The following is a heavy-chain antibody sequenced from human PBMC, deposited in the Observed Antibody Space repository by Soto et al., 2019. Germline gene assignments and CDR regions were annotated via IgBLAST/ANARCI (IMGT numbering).Heavy chain of an antibody. CDR3: ATAYDSNHLYDFQY. J-gene: IGHJ4*02. V-gene: IGHV1-18*04. D-gene: IGHD3-3*01. CDR2: ISPYNGNT. CDR1: GYTFTSYG. Sequence: ASVKVSCKASGYTFTSYGISWVRQAPGQGLEWMGWISPYNGNTNYAQKLQGRVTMTTDTSTTTAHMELRSLISDDTAVYYCATAYDSNHLYDFQYLGQGTLVNVSS.